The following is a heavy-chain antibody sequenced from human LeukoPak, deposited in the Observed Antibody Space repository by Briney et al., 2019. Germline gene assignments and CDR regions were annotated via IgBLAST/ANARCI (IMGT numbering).Heavy chain of an antibody. CDR3: ASAGYSYGYSYYYYYMDV. J-gene: IGHJ6*03. V-gene: IGHV4-4*09. D-gene: IGHD5-18*01. CDR2: IYTSGST. Sequence: PSETLSLTCTVSGGFISSYYWSWIRQPPGKGLEWIGYIYTSGSTNYNPSLKSRVTISVDTSKNQFSLKLSSVTAADTAVYYCASAGYSYGYSYYYYYMDVWGKGTTVTVSS. CDR1: GGFISSYY.